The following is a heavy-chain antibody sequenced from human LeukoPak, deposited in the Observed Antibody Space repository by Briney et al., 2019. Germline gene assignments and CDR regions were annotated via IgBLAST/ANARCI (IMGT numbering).Heavy chain of an antibody. V-gene: IGHV3-30*18. D-gene: IGHD3-3*01. J-gene: IGHJ4*02. Sequence: GGSVRLSCAASGFTFSSYGMHWVRQAPGKGLEWVAVISYDGSNKYYADSVKGRFTISRDNSTTTLYLQMNSLRAEDTAVYYCAKEFDFWRTIPDYWGQGTLVTVSS. CDR1: GFTFSSYG. CDR2: ISYDGSNK. CDR3: AKEFDFWRTIPDY.